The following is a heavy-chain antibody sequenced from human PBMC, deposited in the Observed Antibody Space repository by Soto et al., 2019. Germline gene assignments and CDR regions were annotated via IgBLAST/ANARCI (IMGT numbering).Heavy chain of an antibody. CDR3: ARPLVGRFGEWKPGGYKWFDP. Sequence: SDALSLTCSVPGVSISGSSYYWGLIRRPPGKALEWIGSICYSGSPYSNPSLKSRVTTSVDTSKNHFSLKLSSVTAADTAVYYCARPLVGRFGEWKPGGYKWFDPWGEGTMVTV. V-gene: IGHV4-39*02. J-gene: IGHJ5*02. D-gene: IGHD3-10*01. CDR1: GVSISGSSYY. CDR2: ICYSGSP.